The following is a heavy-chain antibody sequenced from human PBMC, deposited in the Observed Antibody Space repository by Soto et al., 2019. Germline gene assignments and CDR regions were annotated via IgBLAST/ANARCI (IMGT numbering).Heavy chain of an antibody. D-gene: IGHD1-26*01. V-gene: IGHV3-9*01. Sequence: EVQLVESGGGLVQPGRSLRLSCAASGFTFDDYAMHWVRQAPGKGLEWVSGISWNSGSIGYADSVKGRFTISRDNAKNSLYLQMNSLRAEDTALYYCAKSGWELLSCFDYWGQGTLVTVCS. CDR1: GFTFDDYA. CDR2: ISWNSGSI. J-gene: IGHJ4*02. CDR3: AKSGWELLSCFDY.